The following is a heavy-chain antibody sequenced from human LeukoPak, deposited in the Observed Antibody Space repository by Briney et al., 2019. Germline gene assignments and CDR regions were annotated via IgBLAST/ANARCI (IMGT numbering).Heavy chain of an antibody. CDR3: ARQGSMTARYDY. V-gene: IGHV4-39*01. CDR1: GGSISSSYYY. D-gene: IGHD2-21*02. Sequence: SETLSLTCTVSGGSISSSYYYWGWIRQPPGKGLEWIGSIYYSGSTYYNPSLKSRVTISVDTSKNQFSLKLSSVTAADTAVYYCARQGSMTARYDYWGQGTLVTVSS. CDR2: IYYSGST. J-gene: IGHJ4*02.